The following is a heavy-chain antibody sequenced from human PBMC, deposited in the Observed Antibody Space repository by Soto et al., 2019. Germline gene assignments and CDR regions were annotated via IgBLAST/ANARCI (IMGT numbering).Heavy chain of an antibody. V-gene: IGHV3-15*01. CDR3: TTDQGALGYCSGGSCPGYFDY. Sequence: EVQLVESGGGLVKPGGSLRLSCAASGFTFSNAWMSWVRQAPGKGLEWVGRIKSKTDGGTTDYAAPVKGRFTISRADSNNTLYLQMNSLKTEDTAVYYCTTDQGALGYCSGGSCPGYFDYWGQGTLVTVSS. CDR1: GFTFSNAW. J-gene: IGHJ4*02. D-gene: IGHD2-15*01. CDR2: IKSKTDGGTT.